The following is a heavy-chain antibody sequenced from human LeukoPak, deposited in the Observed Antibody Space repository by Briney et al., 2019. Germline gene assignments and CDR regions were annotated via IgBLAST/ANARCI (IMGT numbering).Heavy chain of an antibody. CDR1: GYTFTSYG. V-gene: IGHV1-18*01. D-gene: IGHD2-2*01. Sequence: SVKLSRKASGYTFTSYGISWVRQAPGQGLEWMGWISAYNGNTNYAQKLQGRVTMTTDTSTSTAYMALRRLRSDDTAVYYCARDRSPGYWSSTSCYDAFDIWGEGTMVSVSS. CDR3: ARDRSPGYWSSTSCYDAFDI. CDR2: ISAYNGNT. J-gene: IGHJ3*02.